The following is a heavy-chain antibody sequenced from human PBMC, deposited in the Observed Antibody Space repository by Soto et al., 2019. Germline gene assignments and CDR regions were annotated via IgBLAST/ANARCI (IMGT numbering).Heavy chain of an antibody. Sequence: PGGSLRLSCAASGFTFSSYAMSWVRQTPGKGLEWVSAIGSGGSTYYADSVKGRFTISRDNSKNTLYLQMNSLRAEDTAVYYCAKRDGYNYDNWGQGTLVTV. CDR2: IGSGGST. CDR1: GFTFSSYA. J-gene: IGHJ4*02. CDR3: AKRDGYNYDN. V-gene: IGHV3-23*01. D-gene: IGHD5-12*01.